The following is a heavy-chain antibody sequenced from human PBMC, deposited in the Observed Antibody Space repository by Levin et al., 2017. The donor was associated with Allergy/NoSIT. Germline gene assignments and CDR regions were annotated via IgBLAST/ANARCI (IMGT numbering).Heavy chain of an antibody. J-gene: IGHJ4*02. D-gene: IGHD2-2*02. V-gene: IGHV3-30*18. Sequence: GESLKISCAASGFTFSSYGMHWVRQAPGKGLEWVAVISYDGSNKYYADSVKGRFTISRDNSKNTLYLQMNSLRAEDTAVYYCAKAQKYCSSTSCYMFAFDYWGQGTLVTVSS. CDR3: AKAQKYCSSTSCYMFAFDY. CDR2: ISYDGSNK. CDR1: GFTFSSYG.